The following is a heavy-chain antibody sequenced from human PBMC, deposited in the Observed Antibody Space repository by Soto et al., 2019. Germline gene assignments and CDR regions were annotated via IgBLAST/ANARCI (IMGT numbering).Heavy chain of an antibody. CDR1: GFTFSSYA. CDR3: ARESEDLTSNFDY. V-gene: IGHV3-23*01. J-gene: IGHJ4*02. CDR2: ISGSGGST. Sequence: GGSLRLSCAASGFTFSSYAMSWVRQAPGKGLEWVSAISGSGGSTYYADSVKGRFTISGDNSKNTLYLQMNSLRAEDTAVYYCARESEDLTSNFDYWGQGTLVTVSS.